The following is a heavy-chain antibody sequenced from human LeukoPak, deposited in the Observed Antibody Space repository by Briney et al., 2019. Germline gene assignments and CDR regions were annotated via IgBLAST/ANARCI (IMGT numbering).Heavy chain of an antibody. CDR1: GFTFSSYW. CDR2: IKEDGSEK. V-gene: IGHV3-7*03. CDR3: ARGSSKYYGMDV. J-gene: IGHJ6*04. Sequence: GGSLRLSCAASGFTFSSYWMSRVRQAPGKGLEWVANIKEDGSEKYYVDSVKGQFTISRDNAKNSLYLQMNSLRAEDTAVYYCARGSSKYYGMDVWGKGTTVTVSS.